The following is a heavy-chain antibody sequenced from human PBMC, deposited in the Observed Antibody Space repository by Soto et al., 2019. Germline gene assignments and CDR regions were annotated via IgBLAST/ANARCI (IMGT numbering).Heavy chain of an antibody. D-gene: IGHD1-7*01. CDR2: IWYDGSNK. J-gene: IGHJ4*02. V-gene: IGHV3-33*01. CDR1: GFTFSSYG. CDR3: ARTLEGKWNYYFDY. Sequence: GGSLRLSCAASGFTFSSYGMHWVRQAPGKGLEWVAVIWYDGSNKYYADSVKGRFTISRDNSKNTLYLQMNSLRAEDTAVYYCARTLEGKWNYYFDYWGQGTLVTVSS.